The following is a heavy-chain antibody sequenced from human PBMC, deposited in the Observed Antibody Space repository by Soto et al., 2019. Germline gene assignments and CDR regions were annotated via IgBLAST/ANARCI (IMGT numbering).Heavy chain of an antibody. J-gene: IGHJ6*03. CDR2: IWYDGSNK. CDR3: AREKELRWFGGKPYYYYMDV. D-gene: IGHD3-10*01. CDR1: GYTFSSYG. V-gene: IGHV3-33*01. Sequence: QVQLVESGGGVVQPGRSLRLSCVASGYTFSSYGMHWVRQAPGKGLEWVAVIWYDGSNKYYADSVKGRFTISRDNSKNTLYLQMNSLRAEDTAVYYCAREKELRWFGGKPYYYYMDVWGKGTTVTVSS.